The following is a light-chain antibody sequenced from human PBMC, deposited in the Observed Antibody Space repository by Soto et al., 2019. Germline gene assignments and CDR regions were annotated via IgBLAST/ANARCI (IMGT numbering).Light chain of an antibody. V-gene: IGKV3-11*01. CDR3: QRSSYWPPLT. CDR2: DAS. Sequence: EIVLTQSPATLSLSPGERATLSCRASQSVSSYLAWYQQKLGQAPRLLIYDASTRATGIPARFSGSGSGTVFTLTISRLEPEFVAVYCWQRSSYWPPLTFGGGTKVEIK. CDR1: QSVSSY. J-gene: IGKJ4*01.